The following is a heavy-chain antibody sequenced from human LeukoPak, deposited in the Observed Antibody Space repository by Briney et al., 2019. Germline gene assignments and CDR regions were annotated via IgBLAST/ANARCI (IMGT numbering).Heavy chain of an antibody. CDR2: ISCSSSYI. J-gene: IGHJ5*02. D-gene: IGHD6-19*01. CDR3: ARDFLGGVAVARNWFDP. V-gene: IGHV3-21*01. Sequence: GGSLRLSCAASGFTFSSYSMNWVRQAPGKGLEWVSSISCSSSYIYYADLVKGRFTISRDNAKNSLYLQMNSLRAEDTAVYYCARDFLGGVAVARNWFDPWGQGTLVTVSS. CDR1: GFTFSSYS.